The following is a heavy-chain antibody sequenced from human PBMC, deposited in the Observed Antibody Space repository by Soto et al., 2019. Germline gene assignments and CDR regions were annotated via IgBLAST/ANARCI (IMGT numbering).Heavy chain of an antibody. CDR3: TKDYFRNVAVAGTDAFHI. D-gene: IGHD6-19*01. CDR2: ISWNAFSI. CDR1: GFTFDDYA. V-gene: IGHV3-9*01. Sequence: GGSLRLSCAASGFTFDDYAMHWVRRAPGKGLEWVSGISWNAFSIEYADSVKGRFTISRDNAKNSLYLQMNSLRPEDTALYYCTKDYFRNVAVAGTDAFHIWGQGTMVTVSS. J-gene: IGHJ3*02.